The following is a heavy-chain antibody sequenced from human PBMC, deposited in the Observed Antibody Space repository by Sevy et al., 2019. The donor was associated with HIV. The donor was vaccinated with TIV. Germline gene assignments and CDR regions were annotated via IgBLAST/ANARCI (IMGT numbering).Heavy chain of an antibody. CDR3: ARDAIKRDYDRGMDV. CDR1: GDSIRSGNHW. CDR2: IYKSGGI. V-gene: IGHV4-61*02. Sequence: SETLSLTCTVSGDSIRSGNHWWSWIRQPAGKGLEWIGSIYKSGGIIYNPVLSSRVTMSVDTATNQFFLNLKSVTAADTDVYVCARDAIKRDYDRGMDVWGQGTTVTVSS. D-gene: IGHD3-22*01. J-gene: IGHJ6*02.